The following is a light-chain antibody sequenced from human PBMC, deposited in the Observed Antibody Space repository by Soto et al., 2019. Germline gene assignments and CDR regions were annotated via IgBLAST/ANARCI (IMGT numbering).Light chain of an antibody. J-gene: IGKJ1*01. CDR1: PSVSSSY. Sequence: EIVLTQSPGTLSLSPGERATLSCRASPSVSSSYLAWYQQKPGQAPRLLIYNASSRATGIPDRFSGSGSGTDFTLTISRLETEDFAVYECQQYGNSSGTFGQGTKGDIK. CDR2: NAS. CDR3: QQYGNSSGT. V-gene: IGKV3-20*01.